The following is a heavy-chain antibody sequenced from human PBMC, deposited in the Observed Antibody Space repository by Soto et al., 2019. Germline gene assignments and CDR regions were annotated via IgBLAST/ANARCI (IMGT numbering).Heavy chain of an antibody. J-gene: IGHJ5*02. Sequence: GGSLRLSCEASGFTFSSYGMHWVRQAPGKGLEWVAHISYDGSNEHSADSVKGRFTISRDNSEDTLYLQMNSLIVEDTAVYYSASPKIAFYNWFDPWGQGTLVTVSS. D-gene: IGHD3-3*02. V-gene: IGHV3-30*03. CDR1: GFTFSSYG. CDR2: ISYDGSNE. CDR3: ASPKIAFYNWFDP.